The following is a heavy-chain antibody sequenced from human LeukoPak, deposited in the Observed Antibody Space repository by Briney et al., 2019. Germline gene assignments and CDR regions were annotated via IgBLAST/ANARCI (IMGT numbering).Heavy chain of an antibody. CDR1: GFTFSSAA. D-gene: IGHD3-22*01. J-gene: IGHJ4*02. CDR3: AKYSYYDSSGYRDRLQYYFDY. Sequence: GGSLRLSCAASGFTFSSAAMHWVRQAPGKGLEWVAVISPDGSHKYYADSVKGRFTISRDNSKNTLYLQMNSLRAEDTAVYYCAKYSYYDSSGYRDRLQYYFDYWGQGTLVTVSS. CDR2: ISPDGSHK. V-gene: IGHV3-30*04.